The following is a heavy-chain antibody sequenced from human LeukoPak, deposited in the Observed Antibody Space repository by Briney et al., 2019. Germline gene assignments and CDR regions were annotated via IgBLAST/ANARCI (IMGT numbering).Heavy chain of an antibody. Sequence: SETLSLTCTVSGGSISSGSYYWSWIRQPPGKGLEWIGEINHSGSTNYNPSLKSRVTISVDTSKNQFSLKLSSVTAADTAVYYCARRGILTGYYDYWGQGTLVTVSS. D-gene: IGHD3-9*01. J-gene: IGHJ4*02. CDR3: ARRGILTGYYDY. V-gene: IGHV4-39*07. CDR2: INHSGST. CDR1: GGSISSGSYY.